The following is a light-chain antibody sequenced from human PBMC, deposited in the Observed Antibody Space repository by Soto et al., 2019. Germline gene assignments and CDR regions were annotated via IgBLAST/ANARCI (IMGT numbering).Light chain of an antibody. CDR1: QDIRHF. CDR3: QKYNTATRT. Sequence: IQMTQSPSALSASVGDRVTITCRASQDIRHFLAWYQHKPGRVPKLLIYAASTLQSGVPSRFSGSGSGTDFILTISSLKPEDAAIYSCQKYNTATRTFGGGTTVEI. J-gene: IGKJ4*01. CDR2: AAS. V-gene: IGKV1-27*01.